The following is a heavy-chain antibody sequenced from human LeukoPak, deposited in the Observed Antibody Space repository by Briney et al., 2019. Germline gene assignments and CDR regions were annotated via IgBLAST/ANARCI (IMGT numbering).Heavy chain of an antibody. D-gene: IGHD3-10*01. Sequence: GGSLRLSCAASGFTFTTYGMIWVRQAPGKGLEWVSGISGSGSHTYYADSVKGRLTTSRDNSKNTLYLQMNSLRAEDTAVYYCARASMVRGVILPPDYWGQGTLVTVS. J-gene: IGHJ4*02. CDR3: ARASMVRGVILPPDY. CDR2: ISGSGSHT. CDR1: GFTFTTYG. V-gene: IGHV3-23*01.